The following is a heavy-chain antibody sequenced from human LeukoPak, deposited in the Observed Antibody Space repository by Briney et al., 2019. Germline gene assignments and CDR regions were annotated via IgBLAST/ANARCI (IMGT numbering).Heavy chain of an antibody. Sequence: SETLSLTCTVSGGSISSSSFYWGWIRQPPGKGLEWIGYIYYSGSTNYNPSLKSRVTISVDTSKNQFSLKLSSVTAADTAVYYCASLDGYNQGYWGQGTLVTVSS. V-gene: IGHV4-61*05. CDR3: ASLDGYNQGY. D-gene: IGHD5-24*01. CDR1: GGSISSSSFY. CDR2: IYYSGST. J-gene: IGHJ4*02.